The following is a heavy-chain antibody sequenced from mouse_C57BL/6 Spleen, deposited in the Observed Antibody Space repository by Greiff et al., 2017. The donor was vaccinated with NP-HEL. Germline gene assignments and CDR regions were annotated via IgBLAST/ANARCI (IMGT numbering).Heavy chain of an antibody. CDR1: GYTFTSYW. Sequence: QVQLQQPGAELVKPGASVKLSCKASGYTFTSYWMQWVKQRPGQGLEWIGEIDPSDSYTNYNQKFKGKATLTVDTSSSTAYMQLSSLTSEDSAVYYCARPHYYGSSYFDYWGQGTTLTVSS. CDR2: IDPSDSYT. CDR3: ARPHYYGSSYFDY. J-gene: IGHJ2*01. V-gene: IGHV1-50*01. D-gene: IGHD1-1*01.